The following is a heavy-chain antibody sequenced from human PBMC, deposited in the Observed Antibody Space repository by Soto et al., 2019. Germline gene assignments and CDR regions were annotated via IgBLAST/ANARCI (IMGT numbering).Heavy chain of an antibody. J-gene: IGHJ4*02. CDR2: ISYDGSNK. CDR1: GFTFSSYA. CDR3: AKVAVRHSSGYYFDY. D-gene: IGHD6-19*01. V-gene: IGHV3-30-3*01. Sequence: QVQLVESGGGVVQPGRSLRLSCAASGFTFSSYAMHWVRQAPGKGLEWVAVISYDGSNKYYADSVKGRFTISRDNSKNTLYLQMNSLRAEDTAVYYCAKVAVRHSSGYYFDYWGQGTLVTVSS.